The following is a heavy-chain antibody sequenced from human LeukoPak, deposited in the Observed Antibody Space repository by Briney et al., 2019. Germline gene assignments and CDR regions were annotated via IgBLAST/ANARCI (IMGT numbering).Heavy chain of an antibody. V-gene: IGHV1-18*01. CDR1: GYTFTSHG. CDR3: ARRPSLQLERRGYYYYYYMDV. Sequence: ASVKLSCKASGYTFTSHGISWVRQAPGQGLEWRGWISTYNGNTNYAQKLQGRVTMTTDTSTGTAYMELRRLRSDDTAVYYCARRPSLQLERRGYYYYYYMDVWGKGTTVTISS. CDR2: ISTYNGNT. D-gene: IGHD1-1*01. J-gene: IGHJ6*03.